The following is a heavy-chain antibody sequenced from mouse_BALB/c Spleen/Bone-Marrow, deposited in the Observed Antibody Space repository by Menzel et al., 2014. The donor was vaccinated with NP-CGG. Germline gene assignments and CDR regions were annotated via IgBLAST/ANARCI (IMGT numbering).Heavy chain of an antibody. J-gene: IGHJ3*01. CDR3: ARNNNWLYTY. V-gene: IGHV1-54*01. CDR1: GYDFTSYL. D-gene: IGHD4-1*01. CDR2: INPGSGGS. Sequence: LVESGAEVVRPGTSVKVSCKASGYDFTSYLIEWIKQRPGQGLEWIGVINPGSGGSNYNEKFTGKATLTVDKSSSPAYMQLTSQTSDNSAVYFCARNNNWLYTYGGQGTLVTGSA.